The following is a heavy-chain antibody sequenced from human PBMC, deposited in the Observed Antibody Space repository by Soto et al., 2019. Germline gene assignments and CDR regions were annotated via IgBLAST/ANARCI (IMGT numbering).Heavy chain of an antibody. D-gene: IGHD2-15*01. CDR3: ARQYCSGGSCYGFDYYYMDV. CDR2: IIPILGIA. CDR1: GGTFSSDT. Sequence: SVKVSCKASGGTFSSDTIGWVRQAPGQGLEWMGRIIPILGIANYAQKFQGRVAITADKSTSTAYMELSSLRSEDTAVYYCARQYCSGGSCYGFDYYYMDVWGKGTTVTVSS. V-gene: IGHV1-69*02. J-gene: IGHJ6*03.